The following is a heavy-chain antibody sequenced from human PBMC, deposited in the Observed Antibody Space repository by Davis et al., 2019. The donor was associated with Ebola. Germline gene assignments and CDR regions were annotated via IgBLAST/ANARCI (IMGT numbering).Heavy chain of an antibody. D-gene: IGHD5-18*01. CDR3: AREEGGYRNDLYYYGMDV. V-gene: IGHV3-30*04. CDR1: GFTFSSYA. Sequence: GESLKISCAASGFTFSSYAMHWVRQAPGKGLEWVAVISYDGSNKYYADSVKGRFTISRDNSKNTLDLQMNSLRPEDTAVFYCAREEGGYRNDLYYYGMDVWGQGTTVTVSS. J-gene: IGHJ6*02. CDR2: ISYDGSNK.